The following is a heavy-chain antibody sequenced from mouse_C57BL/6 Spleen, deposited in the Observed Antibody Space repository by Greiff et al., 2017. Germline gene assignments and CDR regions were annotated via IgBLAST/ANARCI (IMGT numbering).Heavy chain of an antibody. J-gene: IGHJ2*01. CDR1: GFTFSSYA. Sequence: EVQVVESGGGLVKPGGSLKLSCAASGFTFSSYAMSWVRQTPEKRLEWVATISDGGSYTYYPDNVKGRFTISRDNAKNNLYLQMSHLKSEDTAMYYCARGVTTVLFDYWGQGTTLTVSS. CDR3: ARGVTTVLFDY. CDR2: ISDGGSYT. D-gene: IGHD1-1*01. V-gene: IGHV5-4*01.